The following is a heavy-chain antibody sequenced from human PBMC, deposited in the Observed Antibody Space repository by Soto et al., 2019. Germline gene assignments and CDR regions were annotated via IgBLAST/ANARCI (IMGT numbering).Heavy chain of an antibody. V-gene: IGHV1-18*04. D-gene: IGHD1-1*01. J-gene: IGHJ6*02. Sequence: VKVSCKASGYTFTSYGISWVRQAPGQGLEWMGWISAYNGNTNYAQKLQGRVTMTTDTSTSTAYMELRSLRSDDTAVYYCARVGWNRDYYYGMDVWGQGTTVTVSS. CDR2: ISAYNGNT. CDR1: GYTFTSYG. CDR3: ARVGWNRDYYYGMDV.